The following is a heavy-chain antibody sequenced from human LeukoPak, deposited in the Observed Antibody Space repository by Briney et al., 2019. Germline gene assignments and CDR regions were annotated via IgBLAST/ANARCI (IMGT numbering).Heavy chain of an antibody. CDR3: AREGNSGYYPY. CDR2: INHNGNVN. Sequence: GGSLRLSCAASGFTFSSYWMNWARQAPGKGLEWVASINHNGNVNYYVDPVKGRFTISRDNSKNTLYLQMSSLRAEDTAMYYCAREGNSGYYPYWGQGILVTVSS. V-gene: IGHV3-7*01. CDR1: GFTFSSYW. J-gene: IGHJ4*02. D-gene: IGHD3-22*01.